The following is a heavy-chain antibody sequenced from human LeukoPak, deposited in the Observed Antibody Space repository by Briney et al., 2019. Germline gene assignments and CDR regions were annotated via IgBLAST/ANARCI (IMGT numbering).Heavy chain of an antibody. J-gene: IGHJ4*02. Sequence: LGASVKVSCKASGGTFSSYAISWVRQAPGQGLEWMGGIIPIFGTANYAQKFQGRVTITTDESTSTAYMELSSPRSEDTAVYYCARVVVRGVIIPYYYFDYWGQGTLVTVSS. CDR2: IIPIFGTA. V-gene: IGHV1-69*05. D-gene: IGHD3-10*01. CDR1: GGTFSSYA. CDR3: ARVVVRGVIIPYYYFDY.